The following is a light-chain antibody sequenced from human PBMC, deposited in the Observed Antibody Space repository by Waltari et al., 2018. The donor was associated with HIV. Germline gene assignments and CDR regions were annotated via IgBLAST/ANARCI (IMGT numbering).Light chain of an antibody. J-gene: IGKJ2*01. Sequence: DIQITQSPSSLSTSIGDRVTITCRPGQTISSYLHSYQQKPGKDPKLLIYAASSLQGGVPSRFSGSGSGTDFTLTISSLQREDFATYYCQQTDSTPYTFGQGTKLEIK. CDR2: AAS. V-gene: IGKV1-39*01. CDR1: QTISSY. CDR3: QQTDSTPYT.